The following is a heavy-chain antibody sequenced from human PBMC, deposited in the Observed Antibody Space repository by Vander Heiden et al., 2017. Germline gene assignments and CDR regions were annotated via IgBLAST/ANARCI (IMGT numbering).Heavy chain of an antibody. J-gene: IGHJ4*02. CDR2: IWHDGSNK. CDR1: GFTFSSHV. D-gene: IGHD2-21*02. Sequence: QVQLVESGGGVVQPGRSLRLSCAASGFTFSSHVMHWVRQAPGEGLEWVAFIWHDGSNKYYGDSVKGRFTISRDNSKNTLYLQMNSLRAEDTAVYYCARGDFVLPFDYWGQGTLVTVSS. V-gene: IGHV3-33*01. CDR3: ARGDFVLPFDY.